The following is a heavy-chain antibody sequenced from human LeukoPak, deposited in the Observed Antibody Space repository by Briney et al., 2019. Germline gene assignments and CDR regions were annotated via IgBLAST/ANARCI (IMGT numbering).Heavy chain of an antibody. CDR1: GGSFSSDNYY. CDR3: AREGTVYYDILTGYYPPDY. Sequence: SETLSLTCTVSGGSFSSDNYYWSWIRQHPGKGLEWIGYIYYSGSTYYNPSLKSRVTISLDTSKNQFSLRLSSVTAADTAVYYCAREGTVYYDILTGYYPPDYWGQGTLVTVSS. D-gene: IGHD3-9*01. V-gene: IGHV4-31*03. J-gene: IGHJ4*02. CDR2: IYYSGST.